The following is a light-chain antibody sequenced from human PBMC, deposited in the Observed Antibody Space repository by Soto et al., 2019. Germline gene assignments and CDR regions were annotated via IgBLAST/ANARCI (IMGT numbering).Light chain of an antibody. CDR3: QHYNSYSEA. J-gene: IGKJ1*01. CDR2: KAS. V-gene: IGKV1-5*03. CDR1: QTISSW. Sequence: DIQMTQSPSSLYASIGDRVTITCRASQTISSWLAWYQQKPGKAPKLLIYKASTLKSGVTSRFSGSGSGTEFTLTISSLQPDDFATYYCQHYNSYSEAFGPGTKVDIK.